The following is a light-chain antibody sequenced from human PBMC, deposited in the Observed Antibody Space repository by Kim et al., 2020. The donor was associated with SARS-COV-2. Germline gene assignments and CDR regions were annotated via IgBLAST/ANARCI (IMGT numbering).Light chain of an antibody. CDR1: SSNIGNNA. CDR2: YDD. J-gene: IGLJ2*01. CDR3: AAWDDSLNGPV. V-gene: IGLV1-36*01. Sequence: QSVLTQPPSVPEAPRQRVTISCSGSSSNIGNNAVNWYQQFPGKAPKLLIYYDDLLPSGVSDRFSGSKSGTSAFLAISGLHSEDEADYYCAAWDDSLNGPVFGGGTQLTVL.